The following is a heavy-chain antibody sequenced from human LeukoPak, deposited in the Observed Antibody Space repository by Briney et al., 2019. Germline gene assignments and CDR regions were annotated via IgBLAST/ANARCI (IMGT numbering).Heavy chain of an antibody. CDR3: ATPHDYGDYDWAY. V-gene: IGHV1-24*01. J-gene: IGHJ4*02. D-gene: IGHD4-17*01. CDR2: FDPEDGET. Sequence: ASVKVSCKVSGYTLTELSMHWVRQAPGKGLEWMGGFDPEDGETIYAQKFQGRVTTTEDTSTDTAYMELSSLRSEDTAVYYCATPHDYGDYDWAYWGQGTLVTVSS. CDR1: GYTLTELS.